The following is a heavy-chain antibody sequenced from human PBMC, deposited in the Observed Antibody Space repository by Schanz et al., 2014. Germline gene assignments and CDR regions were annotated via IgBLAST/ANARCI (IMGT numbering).Heavy chain of an antibody. D-gene: IGHD3-22*01. V-gene: IGHV3-53*01. Sequence: VQLVESGGGVVQPGRSLRLSCAASGFTVSSNYMSWVRQAPGKGLEWVSVIYSGGSTYYADSVKGRFTISRDNSKNTLYLQMNSLRAEDTAVYYCAKSYDTSGYSGFDYWGQGTLVTVSS. CDR3: AKSYDTSGYSGFDY. CDR1: GFTVSSNY. CDR2: IYSGGST. J-gene: IGHJ4*02.